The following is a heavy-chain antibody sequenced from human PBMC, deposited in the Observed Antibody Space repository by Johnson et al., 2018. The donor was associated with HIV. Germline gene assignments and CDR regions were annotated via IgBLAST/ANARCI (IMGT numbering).Heavy chain of an antibody. J-gene: IGHJ3*02. V-gene: IGHV3-30-3*01. Sequence: GRSLRLSCAASGFTFSNYAIHWVRQAPGKGLECVAAISYDGGTTYYSDSVKGRFTISRDNSKNTLYVQMNSLRGEDTAVYYCARDPDPFREYHGDAFDIWGQGTVVTVSS. CDR1: GFTFSNYA. D-gene: IGHD3-10*01. CDR2: ISYDGGTT. CDR3: ARDPDPFREYHGDAFDI.